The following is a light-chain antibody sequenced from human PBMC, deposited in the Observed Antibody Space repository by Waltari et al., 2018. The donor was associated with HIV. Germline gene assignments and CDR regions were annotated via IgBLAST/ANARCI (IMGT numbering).Light chain of an antibody. J-gene: IGKJ4*01. V-gene: IGKV4-1*01. CDR1: QSVLYSSNNENY. Sequence: DIVMTQSPDSLAVSLGERATVNCKSSQSVLYSSNNENYLAWYQQKPGQPPRLLIYWASTRESGVPDRFNGSGSGTNFTLTISSLQAEDAAVYYCQQYYASPLTFGGGTKVEIK. CDR2: WAS. CDR3: QQYYASPLT.